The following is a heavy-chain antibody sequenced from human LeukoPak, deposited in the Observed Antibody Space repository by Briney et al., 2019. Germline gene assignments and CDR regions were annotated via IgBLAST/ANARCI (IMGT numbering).Heavy chain of an antibody. CDR3: ARDGAGGWLYYFDY. CDR2: INPNSGGT. CDR1: GYTFTGYY. Sequence: GASVMVSCKASGYTFTGYYMHWVRPAPGQGLEWMGWINPNSGGTNYAQKFQGRVTMTRDTSISTAYMELSRLRSDDTAVYYCARDGAGGWLYYFDYWGQGTLVTVSS. V-gene: IGHV1-2*02. D-gene: IGHD6-19*01. J-gene: IGHJ4*02.